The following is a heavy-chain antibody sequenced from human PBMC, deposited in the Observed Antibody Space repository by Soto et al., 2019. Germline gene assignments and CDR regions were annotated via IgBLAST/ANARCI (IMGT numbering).Heavy chain of an antibody. CDR2: ISGSGGST. J-gene: IGHJ5*02. Sequence: EVQLLESGGGLVQPGGSLRLSCAASGFTFSSYAMSWVRQAPGKGLEWVSAISGSGGSTYYADSVKGRFTISRDNSKNTLYLQMNSLRAEDTAVYYCAKDPSLLWFGDPYNWFDPWRQGTLVTVSS. CDR1: GFTFSSYA. D-gene: IGHD3-10*01. CDR3: AKDPSLLWFGDPYNWFDP. V-gene: IGHV3-23*01.